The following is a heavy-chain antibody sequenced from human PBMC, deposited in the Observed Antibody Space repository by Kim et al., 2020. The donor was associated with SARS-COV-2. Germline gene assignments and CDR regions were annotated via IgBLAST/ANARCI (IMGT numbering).Heavy chain of an antibody. Sequence: SVKGRFTIYRDNSKNTLYLQMNSLRAEDTAVYYCGKGWEFEIYPYYGMDVWGQGTSVTVSS. V-gene: IGHV3-23*01. CDR3: GKGWEFEIYPYYGMDV. D-gene: IGHD1-26*01. J-gene: IGHJ6*02.